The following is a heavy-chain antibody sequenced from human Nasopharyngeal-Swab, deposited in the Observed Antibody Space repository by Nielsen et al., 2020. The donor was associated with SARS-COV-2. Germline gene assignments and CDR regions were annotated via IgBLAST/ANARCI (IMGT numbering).Heavy chain of an antibody. CDR3: ASSGWYYFDY. D-gene: IGHD6-19*01. CDR1: GGSFSSYY. V-gene: IGHV4-59*01. Sequence: SETLSLTCAVYGGSFSSYYWSWIRQPPGKGLEWIGYIYYSGSTNYNPSLKSRVTISVDTSKNQFSLKLSSVTAADTAVYYCASSGWYYFDYWGQGTLVTVSS. CDR2: IYYSGST. J-gene: IGHJ4*02.